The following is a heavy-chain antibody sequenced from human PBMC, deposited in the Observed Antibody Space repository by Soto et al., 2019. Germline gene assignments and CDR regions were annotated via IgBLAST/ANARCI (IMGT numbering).Heavy chain of an antibody. D-gene: IGHD2-15*01. Sequence: EVQLVESGGGLVKPGGSLRLSCAASGFTFSSYSMNWVRQAPGKGLEWVSSISSSSSYIYYADSVKGRFTISRDNAKNSLYLQMNSLRGEDKGVYYCARVGIFFYMDVWGKGTTVTVSS. CDR1: GFTFSSYS. CDR3: ARVGIFFYMDV. J-gene: IGHJ6*03. V-gene: IGHV3-21*01. CDR2: ISSSSSYI.